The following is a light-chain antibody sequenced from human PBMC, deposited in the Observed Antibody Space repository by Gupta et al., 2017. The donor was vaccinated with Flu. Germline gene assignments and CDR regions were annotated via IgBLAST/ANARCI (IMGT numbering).Light chain of an antibody. Sequence: KRADGAPRLLSHEDRTRAAGVPDRFSGSESGTDFTLKISRVEAEDVGVYYCPQYKHWPDTFGQGTKLEI. CDR2: EDR. CDR3: PQYKHWPDT. J-gene: IGKJ2*01. V-gene: IGKV2-30*01.